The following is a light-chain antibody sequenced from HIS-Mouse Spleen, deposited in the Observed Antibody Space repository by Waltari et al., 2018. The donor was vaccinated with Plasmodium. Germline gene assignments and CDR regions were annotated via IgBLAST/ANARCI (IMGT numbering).Light chain of an antibody. CDR1: SSDVGGSNS. V-gene: IGLV2-14*03. J-gene: IGLJ2*01. CDR3: SSYTSSSTHVV. CDR2: DVS. Sequence: QSALPQPASVSGSPGQPITISCTGTSSDVGGSNSVSWYQQHPGKAPNLMIYDVSNRPSGVSNRFSGSKSGNTASLTISGLQAEDEAYYYCSSYTSSSTHVVFGGGTKLTVL.